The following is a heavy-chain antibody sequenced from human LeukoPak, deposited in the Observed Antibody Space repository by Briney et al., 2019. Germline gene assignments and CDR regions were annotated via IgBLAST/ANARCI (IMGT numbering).Heavy chain of an antibody. CDR1: GGTFSSYA. V-gene: IGHV1-69*04. CDR2: IIPIFGIA. J-gene: IGHJ1*01. CDR3: ARDLAAVAEFQH. D-gene: IGHD6-19*01. Sequence: SVKVSCKASGGTFSSYAIGWVRQAPGQGLEWMGRIIPIFGIANYAQKFQGRVTITADKSTSTAYMELSSLRSEDTAVYYCARDLAAVAEFQHWGQGTLVTVSS.